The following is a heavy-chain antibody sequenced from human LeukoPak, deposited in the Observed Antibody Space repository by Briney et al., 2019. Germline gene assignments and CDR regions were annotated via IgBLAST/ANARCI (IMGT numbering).Heavy chain of an antibody. CDR1: GFTFSSYA. J-gene: IGHJ3*02. Sequence: GGSLRLSCAASGFTFSSYAMHWVRQAPGKGLEWVAVISYDGSNKYYADSVKGRFPISRDNSKNTLYLQMNSLRAEDTAVYYCASGIGGAFDIWGQGTMVTVSS. CDR3: ASGIGGAFDI. V-gene: IGHV3-30-3*01. CDR2: ISYDGSNK. D-gene: IGHD2-15*01.